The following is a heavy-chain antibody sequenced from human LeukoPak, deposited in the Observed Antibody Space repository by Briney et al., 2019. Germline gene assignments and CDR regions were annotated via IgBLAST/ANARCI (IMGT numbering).Heavy chain of an antibody. CDR2: IYYSGST. CDR1: GGSISSSSYY. V-gene: IGHV4-39*01. CDR3: ARPLTAAFFDY. D-gene: IGHD2-21*02. Sequence: PSETLSLTCTVSGGSISSSSYYWGWIRQPPGKGLGWIGSIYYSGSTYYNPSLKSRVTISVDTSKNQFSLKLSSVTAADTAVYYCARPLTAAFFDYWGQGTLVTVSS. J-gene: IGHJ4*02.